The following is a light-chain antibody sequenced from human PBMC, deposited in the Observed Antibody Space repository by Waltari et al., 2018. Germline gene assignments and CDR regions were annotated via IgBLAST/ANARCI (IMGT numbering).Light chain of an antibody. CDR1: SSDVGGYNY. V-gene: IGLV2-23*02. J-gene: IGLJ2*01. CDR3: CSYAGSSTHVL. CDR2: DVS. Sequence: QSALTQPASVSGSPGQSITISCTGTSSDVGGYNYVSWYQQYPDKAPKLMIYDVSKRPSGVFTRFSGSKSGNTASLTIAGLQAEDEADYYCCSYAGSSTHVLFGGGTKLTVL.